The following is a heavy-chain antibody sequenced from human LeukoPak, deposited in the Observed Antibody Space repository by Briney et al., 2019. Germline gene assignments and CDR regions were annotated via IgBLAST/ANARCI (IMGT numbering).Heavy chain of an antibody. D-gene: IGHD6-19*01. V-gene: IGHV4-59*01. CDR3: ARDKRVAGIDS. J-gene: IGHJ4*02. CDR2: IYYSGST. CDR1: GGSISSYY. Sequence: SETLSLTCTVSGGSISSYYWSWIRQPPGKGLEWIGYIYYSGSTNYNPSLKSRVTISVDTSKNQFSLKLTSVTAADTAVYYCARDKRVAGIDSWGQGTLVTVSS.